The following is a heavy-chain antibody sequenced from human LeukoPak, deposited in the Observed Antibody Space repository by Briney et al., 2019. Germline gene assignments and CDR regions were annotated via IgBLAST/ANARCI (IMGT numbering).Heavy chain of an antibody. Sequence: SETPSLTCAVYGGSFSGYYWSWIRQPPGKGLEWIGEINHSGSTNYNPSLKSRVTISVDTSKNQFSLKLSSVTAADTAVYYCARPRRRGYCSGGSCPMDVWGKGTTVTVSS. J-gene: IGHJ6*03. V-gene: IGHV4-34*01. CDR2: INHSGST. D-gene: IGHD2-15*01. CDR3: ARPRRRGYCSGGSCPMDV. CDR1: GGSFSGYY.